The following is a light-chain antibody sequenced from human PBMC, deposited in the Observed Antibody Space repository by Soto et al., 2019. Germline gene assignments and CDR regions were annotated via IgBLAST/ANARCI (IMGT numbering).Light chain of an antibody. V-gene: IGKV1-5*01. Sequence: DILMTQSPSTLSASVGDRVTITCRASESISVWLAWYQQKPGKAPKLLIYEASILESGVPSRFSGTGSGTKFTLTISSLQPNDFATYYCQQSKTKLWTFGQGTRVEV. J-gene: IGKJ1*01. CDR1: ESISVW. CDR3: QQSKTKLWT. CDR2: EAS.